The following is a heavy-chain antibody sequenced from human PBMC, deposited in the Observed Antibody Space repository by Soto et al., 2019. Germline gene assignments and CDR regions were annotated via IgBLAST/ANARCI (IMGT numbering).Heavy chain of an antibody. D-gene: IGHD2-2*01. CDR2: ISGSAGRT. CDR1: GFTFSSYA. V-gene: IGHV3-23*01. J-gene: IGHJ6*02. Sequence: VQLLESGGGLIQPGGSLRLSCAGSGFTFSSYAMSWVRQAPGKGLEWVSIISGSAGRTYYADSVKGRFTVSRDNSKNTLYLQMNSLRAEDTAVYYCAKVTSARVFYFGLDVWGQGTTVTVSS. CDR3: AKVTSARVFYFGLDV.